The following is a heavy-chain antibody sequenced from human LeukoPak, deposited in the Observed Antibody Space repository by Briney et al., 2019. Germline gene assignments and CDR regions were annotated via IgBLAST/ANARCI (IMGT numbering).Heavy chain of an antibody. CDR2: VFYTGDT. CDR1: GVPTSSFY. V-gene: IGHV4-59*12. D-gene: IGHD3-3*01. Sequence: SETLSLTCAVSGVPTSSFYWSWIRQPPGKGLEWIGYVFYTGDTNYNPSLKSRVTMSLDTSKNQLSLRLTSVTAADTAVYYCAKDPSDFWSAHRSWFDYWGQGTLVTVSS. CDR3: AKDPSDFWSAHRSWFDY. J-gene: IGHJ4*02.